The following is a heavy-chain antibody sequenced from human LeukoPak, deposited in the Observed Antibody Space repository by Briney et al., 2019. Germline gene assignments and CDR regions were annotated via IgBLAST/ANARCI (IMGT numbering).Heavy chain of an antibody. J-gene: IGHJ6*03. V-gene: IGHV4-34*01. Sequence: SETLSLTCAVYGGSFSGYYWSWIRQPPGRGLEWIGEINHSGSTNYNPSLKSRVTISVDTSKNQFSLKLSSVTAADTAVYYCARYGGGYWSYYYYYMDVWRKGTTVTVSS. D-gene: IGHD3-22*01. CDR2: INHSGST. CDR3: ARYGGGYWSYYYYYMDV. CDR1: GGSFSGYY.